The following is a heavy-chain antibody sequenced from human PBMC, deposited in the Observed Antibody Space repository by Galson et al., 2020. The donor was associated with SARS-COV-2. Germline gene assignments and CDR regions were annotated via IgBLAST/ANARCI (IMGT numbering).Heavy chain of an antibody. CDR2: ISFAGFNQ. CDR3: ARDPQGGELCESFDY. V-gene: IGHV3-30*04. CDR1: GFTFRSYA. D-gene: IGHD1-7*01. J-gene: IGHJ4*02. Sequence: SLNISCAASGFTFRSYAMHWVRQAPAKGLEWVAVISFAGFNQYYADTVKGRFTISRDNSKNTLYLQMNSLRTEDSAVYYCARDPQGGELCESFDYWGQGTLVTVSS.